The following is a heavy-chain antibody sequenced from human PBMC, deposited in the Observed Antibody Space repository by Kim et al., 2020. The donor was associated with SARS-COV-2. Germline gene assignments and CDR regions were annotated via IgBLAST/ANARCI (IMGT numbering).Heavy chain of an antibody. J-gene: IGHJ4*02. CDR3: ARDPGPLDY. V-gene: IGHV1-46*01. CDR2: VSLGGGGT. CDR1: GDTFSSHY. Sequence: ASVKVSCKAPGDTFSSHYMHWVRQAPGLGLEWMGIVSLGGGGTNYAQKFQGRVTMTGDTSTGTVYMELSSLRSDDTAVYFCARDPGPLDYWGQGTLVTVS. D-gene: IGHD3-10*01.